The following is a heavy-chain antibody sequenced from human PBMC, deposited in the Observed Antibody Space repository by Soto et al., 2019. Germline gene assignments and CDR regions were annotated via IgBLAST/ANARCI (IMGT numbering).Heavy chain of an antibody. CDR2: IYHDWTT. V-gene: IGHV4-38-2*02. CDR1: GYPITNGYF. CDR3: VRDTSLSLQLGFDI. D-gene: IGHD3-16*01. Sequence: SETLSLTCAVSGYPITNGYFWGWIRKPPGKCLQWTGSIYHDWTTHYNPSLKSQVIISVDTSKNPFSLQLRSLTAADTAVYSCVRDTSLSLQLGFDIWGQGTMVTVSS. J-gene: IGHJ3*02.